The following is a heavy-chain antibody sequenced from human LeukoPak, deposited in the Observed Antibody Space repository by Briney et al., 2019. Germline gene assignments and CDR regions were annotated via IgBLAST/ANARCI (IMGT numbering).Heavy chain of an antibody. V-gene: IGHV4-39*07. D-gene: IGHD6-19*01. CDR2: IYYSGST. CDR1: GGSISSSSHY. CDR3: ARDDRKQWLVAFDI. J-gene: IGHJ3*02. Sequence: PSETLSLTCTVSGGSISSSSHYWGWIRQPPGKGLEWIGSIYYSGSTYYNPSLKSRVTISVDTSKNQFSLKLSSVTAADTAVYYCARDDRKQWLVAFDIWGQGTMVTVSS.